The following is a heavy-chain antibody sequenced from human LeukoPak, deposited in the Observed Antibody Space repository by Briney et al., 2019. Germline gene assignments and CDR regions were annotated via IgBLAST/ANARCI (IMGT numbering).Heavy chain of an antibody. CDR2: ISSNGSTT. CDR3: ARDQSPGWLYP. V-gene: IGHV3-74*01. Sequence: PGGSLRLSCAASGFTFSSYWMHWVRQAPGKGPVWVSRISSNGSTTAYADSVKGRFTISRDNAKNTLYLQINTLRTEDTAVYFCARDQSPGWLYPWGQGTRITVSS. J-gene: IGHJ5*02. CDR1: GFTFSSYW.